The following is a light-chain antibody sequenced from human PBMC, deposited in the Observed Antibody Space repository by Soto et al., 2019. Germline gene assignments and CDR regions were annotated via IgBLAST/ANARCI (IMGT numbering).Light chain of an antibody. Sequence: EIVMTQSPGTLSLSPGETATLSCRASQSVSSNYVAWFHQKPGQAPRLLIYGASSRATGVPDRFSASGSGTDFTLTISRLEPEDFAVYYCQQYGASPFTFGPGTRVEI. CDR1: QSVSSNY. CDR2: GAS. CDR3: QQYGASPFT. V-gene: IGKV3-20*01. J-gene: IGKJ3*01.